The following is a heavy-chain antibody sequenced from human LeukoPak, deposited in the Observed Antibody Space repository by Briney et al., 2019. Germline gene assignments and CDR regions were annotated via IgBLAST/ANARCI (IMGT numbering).Heavy chain of an antibody. Sequence: KSSETLSLTCTVSGGSISSSSYYWGWIRQPPGKGLEWIGSIYYSGSTYYNPSLKSRVTISVDTSKNQFSLKLSSVTAADTAVYYCARELYYDSSGYYFDYWGQGTLVTVSS. V-gene: IGHV4-39*07. J-gene: IGHJ4*02. CDR1: GGSISSSSYY. D-gene: IGHD3-22*01. CDR2: IYYSGST. CDR3: ARELYYDSSGYYFDY.